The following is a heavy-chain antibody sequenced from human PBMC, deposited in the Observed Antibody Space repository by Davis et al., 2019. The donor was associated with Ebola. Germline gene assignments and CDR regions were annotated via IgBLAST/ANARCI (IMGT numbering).Heavy chain of an antibody. J-gene: IGHJ6*02. Sequence: ASVKVSCKASGYTFIDYDINWVRQAPGQGLEWMGWVNPQIGNTGYAQKFRGRVTMTTNSTTRTAYLELSGLRSEDTAVYYCTTSVAPPEDYYYYGLDVWGQGTTVTVSS. CDR1: GYTFIDYD. CDR3: TTSVAPPEDYYYYGLDV. V-gene: IGHV1-8*01. D-gene: IGHD5/OR15-5a*01. CDR2: VNPQIGNT.